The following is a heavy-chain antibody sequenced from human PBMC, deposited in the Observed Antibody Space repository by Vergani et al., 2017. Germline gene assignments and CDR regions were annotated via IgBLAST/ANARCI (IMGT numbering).Heavy chain of an antibody. CDR1: GGSISSSSYY. CDR3: ARPRRDGYNPGAYYFDY. Sequence: QLQLQESGPGLVKPSETLSLTCTVSGGSISSSSYYWGWIRQPPGKGLEWIGSIDYSGSTYYNPSLKSRVTISVDTSKNQFSLKLSSVTAADTAVYYCARPRRDGYNPGAYYFDYWGQGTLVTVSS. J-gene: IGHJ4*02. V-gene: IGHV4-39*01. CDR2: IDYSGST. D-gene: IGHD5-24*01.